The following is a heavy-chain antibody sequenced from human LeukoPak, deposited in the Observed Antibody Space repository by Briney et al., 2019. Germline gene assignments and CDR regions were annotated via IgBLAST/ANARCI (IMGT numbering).Heavy chain of an antibody. CDR3: ARVVGDSSGYYWIDY. CDR1: GFTFSSYA. CDR2: ISYDGSNK. Sequence: GGSLRLSCAASGFTFSSYAMHWVRQAPGKGLERVAVISYDGSNKYYADSVKGRFTISRDNSKNTLYLQVNSLRAEDTAVYYCARVVGDSSGYYWIDYWGQGTLVTVSS. V-gene: IGHV3-30*04. J-gene: IGHJ4*02. D-gene: IGHD3-22*01.